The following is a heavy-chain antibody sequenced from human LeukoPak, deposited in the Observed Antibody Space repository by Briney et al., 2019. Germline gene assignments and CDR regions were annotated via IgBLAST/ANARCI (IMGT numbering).Heavy chain of an antibody. V-gene: IGHV4-39*07. CDR3: ASRYCSGGSCYSDDAFDI. CDR2: INHSGST. J-gene: IGHJ3*02. Sequence: PSETLSLTCTVSGGSISSSSYYWGWIRQPPGKGLEWIGEINHSGSTNYNPSLKSRVTISVDTSKSQFSLKLSSVTAADTAVYYCASRYCSGGSCYSDDAFDIWGQGTMVTVSS. D-gene: IGHD2-15*01. CDR1: GGSISSSSYY.